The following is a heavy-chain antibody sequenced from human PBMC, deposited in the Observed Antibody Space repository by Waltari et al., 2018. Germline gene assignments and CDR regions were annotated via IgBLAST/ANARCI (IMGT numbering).Heavy chain of an antibody. CDR2: INTKTGNP. CDR3: ARGIQLWGRGSWYFDN. CDR1: GYIFTNYA. Sequence: QAQLVPSGSELTKPGASVTVSCKASGYIFTNYAMNWVRQAPGQGLEWMGWINTKTGNPTYAQGFRGRFVFSLDTSVSTASLQISSLKAEDTAVYFCARGIQLWGRGSWYFDNWGQGTLVTVSS. V-gene: IGHV7-4-1*02. J-gene: IGHJ4*02. D-gene: IGHD3-16*01.